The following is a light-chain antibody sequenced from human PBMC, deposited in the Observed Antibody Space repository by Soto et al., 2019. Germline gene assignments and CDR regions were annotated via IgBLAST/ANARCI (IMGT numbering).Light chain of an antibody. CDR2: DVN. CDR1: SSDVGGHNF. J-gene: IGLJ2*01. V-gene: IGLV2-11*01. CDR3: CSYAGSNPVI. Sequence: QSVLTQPRSVSGSPGQSVTISCTGTSSDVGGHNFVSWYQQHPGIAPKLMIYDVNKRPSGVPDRFSGSKSGNTASLTISGLQAEDEADYYCCSYAGSNPVIFGGGTKLTVL.